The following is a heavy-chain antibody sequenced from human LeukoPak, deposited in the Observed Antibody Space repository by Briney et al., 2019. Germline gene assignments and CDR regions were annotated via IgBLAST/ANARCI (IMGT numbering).Heavy chain of an antibody. CDR3: ARDGSGSYWYY. J-gene: IGHJ4*02. CDR2: INSDGRST. Sequence: GGSLRLSCEASGFTFSDYWMHWVRQAPGKGLVWVSRINSDGRSTTYADSVKGRFTVSRDNAKNTLYLQMNSLRAEDTAVYYCARDGSGSYWYYWGQGTLVTVSS. D-gene: IGHD3-10*01. V-gene: IGHV3-74*01. CDR1: GFTFSDYW.